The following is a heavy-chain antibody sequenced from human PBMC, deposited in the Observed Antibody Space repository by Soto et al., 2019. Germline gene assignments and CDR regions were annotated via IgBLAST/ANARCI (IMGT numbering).Heavy chain of an antibody. J-gene: IGHJ6*02. Sequence: QVQLVQSGAEVKKPGSAVKVSCKTSGGTFREYAISWVRQAPGQGLEWLGGIIPIFGTINYAQNFQGRVTISAAKYTSTASMELRSIRSADTAVYYCGRGYCTSTTCEDYYVMDVWGQGTTVTVSS. V-gene: IGHV1-69*06. CDR3: GRGYCTSTTCEDYYVMDV. CDR1: GGTFREYA. CDR2: IIPIFGTI. D-gene: IGHD2-2*01.